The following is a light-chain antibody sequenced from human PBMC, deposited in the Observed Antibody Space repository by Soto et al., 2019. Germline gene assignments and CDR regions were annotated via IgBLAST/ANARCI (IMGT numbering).Light chain of an antibody. V-gene: IGLV1-40*01. CDR3: QSYDSSLSGYV. CDR2: GNS. J-gene: IGLJ1*01. CDR1: SSNIGAGYD. Sequence: QSVLTQPPSVSGAPGQRVTISCTGSSSNIGAGYDVHWYQQLPGTAPKLLIYGNSNRPAGVPDRVSGSKSGTSASLAITGLQAEDEADYYGQSYDSSLSGYVFGTGTKLTFL.